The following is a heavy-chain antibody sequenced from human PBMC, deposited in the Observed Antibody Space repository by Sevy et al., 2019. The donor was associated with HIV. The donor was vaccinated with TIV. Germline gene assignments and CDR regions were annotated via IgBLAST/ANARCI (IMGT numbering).Heavy chain of an antibody. J-gene: IGHJ3*02. CDR2: LSGSGGST. Sequence: GGSLRLSCVASGFTFSSYAMNWVRQAPGKGLEWVSGLSGSGGSTKYAGSVKGRFTISRDNSKNTLYLQMNSLRAEDTAVYYCAKDRVWELGDAFDIWGQGTMVTVSS. V-gene: IGHV3-23*01. CDR1: GFTFSSYA. D-gene: IGHD1-26*01. CDR3: AKDRVWELGDAFDI.